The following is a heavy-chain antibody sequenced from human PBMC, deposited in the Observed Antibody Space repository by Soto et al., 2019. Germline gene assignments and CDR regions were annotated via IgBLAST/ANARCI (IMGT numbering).Heavy chain of an antibody. J-gene: IGHJ1*01. Sequence: QITLKESGPALVRPTQTLTLTCSFSGFSLRSSDVGVGWIRQPPGKALEWLAVIYWDDDNRYSPSLKSRLRITKDTSKNQVVLTMTNLDPVDTATYYCAHAVGAGISAFLDFWGQGTLVTVSS. CDR2: IYWDDDN. CDR1: GFSLRSSDVG. D-gene: IGHD3-3*01. CDR3: AHAVGAGISAFLDF. V-gene: IGHV2-5*02.